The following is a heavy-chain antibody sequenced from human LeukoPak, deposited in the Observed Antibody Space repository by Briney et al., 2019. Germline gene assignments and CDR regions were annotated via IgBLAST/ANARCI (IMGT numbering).Heavy chain of an antibody. CDR2: IIPIFGTA. J-gene: IGHJ3*02. Sequence: SVEVSCKASGGTFSSYAISWVRQAPGQGLEWMGGIIPIFGTANYAQKFQGRVTITTDESTSTAHMELSSLRSEDTAVYYCARDLASCHARKCGAFDIWGQGTMVTVSS. V-gene: IGHV1-69*05. CDR1: GGTFSSYA. D-gene: IGHD2-2*01. CDR3: ARDLASCHARKCGAFDI.